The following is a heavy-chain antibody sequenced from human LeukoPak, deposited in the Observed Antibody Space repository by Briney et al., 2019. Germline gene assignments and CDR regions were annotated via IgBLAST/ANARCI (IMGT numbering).Heavy chain of an antibody. CDR1: GFTFSSYA. Sequence: PGGSLRLSCAASGFTFSSYAMSWVRQAPGKGLEWVSAISGSGGSAYYADSVKGRFTISRDNSKNTLYLQMNSLRAEDTAVYYCAKDGYYYDSSGYHYAFDIWGQGTMVTVSS. J-gene: IGHJ3*02. CDR3: AKDGYYYDSSGYHYAFDI. CDR2: ISGSGGSA. V-gene: IGHV3-23*01. D-gene: IGHD3-22*01.